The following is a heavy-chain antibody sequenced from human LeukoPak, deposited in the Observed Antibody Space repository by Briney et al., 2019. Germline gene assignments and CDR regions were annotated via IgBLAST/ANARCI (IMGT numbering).Heavy chain of an antibody. D-gene: IGHD3-3*01. CDR1: GFTFSSYA. Sequence: GGSLRLSCAASGFTFSSYAMSWVRQAPGKGLEWVSAISGSGGSTYYADSVKGRFTISRDNSKNTLYLQMNSLRAEDTAVYYCAKFWGGRSKNYYFDYWGQGTLVTVSS. V-gene: IGHV3-23*01. CDR3: AKFWGGRSKNYYFDY. CDR2: ISGSGGST. J-gene: IGHJ4*02.